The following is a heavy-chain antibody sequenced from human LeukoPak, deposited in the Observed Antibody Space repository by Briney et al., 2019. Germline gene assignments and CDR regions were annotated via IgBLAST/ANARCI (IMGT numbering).Heavy chain of an antibody. D-gene: IGHD6-13*01. CDR2: TYYRSKWYN. CDR1: GDFVSTNSAA. V-gene: IGHV6-1*01. Sequence: SQTLSLTCAISGDFVSTNSAAWNWIRQSPSAGLEWLGRTYYRSKWYNDYAVSVKSRITINPDTSKNQFSLQLNSATPEDTAVYYCARETRGIATADFDPWGQGTLVTVSS. J-gene: IGHJ5*02. CDR3: ARETRGIATADFDP.